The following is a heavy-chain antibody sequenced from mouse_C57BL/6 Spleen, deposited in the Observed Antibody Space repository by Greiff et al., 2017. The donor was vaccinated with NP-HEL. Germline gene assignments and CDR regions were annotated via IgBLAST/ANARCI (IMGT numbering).Heavy chain of an antibody. J-gene: IGHJ3*01. V-gene: IGHV1-18*01. Sequence: VQLQQSGPELVKPGASVKIPCKASGYTFTDYNMDWVKQSHGKSLEWIGDINPNNGGTIYNQKFKGKATLTVDKSSSTAYMELRSLTSEDTAVYYCARLGLRPWFANWGQGTLVTVSA. CDR2: INPNNGGT. D-gene: IGHD2-4*01. CDR3: ARLGLRPWFAN. CDR1: GYTFTDYN.